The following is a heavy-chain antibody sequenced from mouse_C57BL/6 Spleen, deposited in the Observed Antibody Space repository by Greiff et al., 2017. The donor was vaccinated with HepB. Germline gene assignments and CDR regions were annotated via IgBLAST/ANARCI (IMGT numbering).Heavy chain of an antibody. V-gene: IGHV1-76*01. D-gene: IGHD4-1*01. Sequence: VKLVESGAELVRPGASVKLSCKASGYTFTDYYINWVKQRPGQGLEWIARIYPGSGNTYYNEKFKGKATLTAEKSSSTAYMQLSSLTSEDSAVYFCARRLGPYWYFDVWGTGTTVTVSS. CDR2: IYPGSGNT. J-gene: IGHJ1*03. CDR3: ARRLGPYWYFDV. CDR1: GYTFTDYY.